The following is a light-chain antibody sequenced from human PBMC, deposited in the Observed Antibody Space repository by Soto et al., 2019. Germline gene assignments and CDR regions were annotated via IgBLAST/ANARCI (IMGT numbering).Light chain of an antibody. CDR1: YTDVGGYNR. CDR2: EVD. J-gene: IGLJ3*02. CDR3: VSYIESSRTHWV. Sequence: QSALTQPASVSGSPGQSITISCTGTYTDVGGYNRVSWYQHHAGKGPKMLIFEVDNRPSGISDRFSGSKSGDTASLTISDLQAEDEADYYCVSYIESSRTHWVFGGGTKLTVL. V-gene: IGLV2-14*01.